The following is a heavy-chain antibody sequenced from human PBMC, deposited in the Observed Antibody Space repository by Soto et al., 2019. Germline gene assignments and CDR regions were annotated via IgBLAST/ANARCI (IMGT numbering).Heavy chain of an antibody. CDR2: ISFDGSTR. J-gene: IGHJ6*02. V-gene: IGHV3-30-3*01. CDR3: ARGPGGVTTFDGLDV. Sequence: QVQLVESGGGVVHPGRSLRLSCAASGFTFSHYPMHWVRQAPGKGLEWVAVISFDGSTRYYADSVKGRFTISRDNSKNTLYLQMNGLRAEDTAMYYCARGPGGVTTFDGLDVWGQGTTVTVSS. D-gene: IGHD4-17*01. CDR1: GFTFSHYP.